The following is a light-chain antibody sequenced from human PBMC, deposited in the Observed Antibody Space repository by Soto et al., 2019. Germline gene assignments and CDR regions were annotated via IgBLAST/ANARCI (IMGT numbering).Light chain of an antibody. CDR1: QSTSSSY. CDR2: GAS. Sequence: EIVLTQSPGTLSLSPGERVTLSCRASQSTSSSYLVWYQQKPGQAPRLLIYGASTRATGIPDRFSASGSGTDFTLSISRLEPEDFAVYYCKHYGSSSWTFGQGTKVEI. CDR3: KHYGSSSWT. V-gene: IGKV3-20*01. J-gene: IGKJ1*01.